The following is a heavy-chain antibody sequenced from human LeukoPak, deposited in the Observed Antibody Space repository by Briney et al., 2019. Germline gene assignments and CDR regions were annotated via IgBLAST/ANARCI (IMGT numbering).Heavy chain of an antibody. CDR2: IYYSEYT. CDR3: AREVVSMIQVGYFDS. J-gene: IGHJ4*02. CDR1: GGSISSGGYY. Sequence: SETLSLTCNVSGGSISSGGYYWNWIRQHPGKGLEWIGHIYYSEYTYYNPSLRSRVSISVDTSKNQFSLKLNSVSVADTAVYYCAREVVSMIQVGYFDSWGQGTLVTVSS. V-gene: IGHV4-31*03. D-gene: IGHD3-22*01.